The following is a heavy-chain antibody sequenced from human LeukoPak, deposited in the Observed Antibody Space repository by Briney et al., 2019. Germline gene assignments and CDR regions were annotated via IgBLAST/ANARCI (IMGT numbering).Heavy chain of an antibody. CDR3: ARAFMITFGGVIV. Sequence: SETLSLTCTVSGGSISSYYWSWIRQPPGKGLEWIGYIYYSGSTNYNPSLKSRVTISVDTSRNQFSLKLSSVTAADTAVYYCARAFMITFGGVIVWGQGTLVTVSS. CDR1: GGSISSYY. CDR2: IYYSGST. V-gene: IGHV4-59*12. D-gene: IGHD3-16*02. J-gene: IGHJ4*02.